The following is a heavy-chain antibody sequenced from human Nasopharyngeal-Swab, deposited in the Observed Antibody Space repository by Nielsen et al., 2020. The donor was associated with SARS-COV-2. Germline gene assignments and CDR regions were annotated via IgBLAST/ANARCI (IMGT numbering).Heavy chain of an antibody. J-gene: IGHJ3*01. CDR3: ARDWSRAFDV. CDR1: GFTFSSLW. Sequence: GESLKISCAASGFTFSSLWMSWVRQVPGKGLEWVADIKPDGSHKFYLDSVKGRFTISRDNAKNSMSLQMNSLRVEDTAVYYCARDWSRAFDVWGQGTMVTVSS. CDR2: IKPDGSHK. V-gene: IGHV3-7*01.